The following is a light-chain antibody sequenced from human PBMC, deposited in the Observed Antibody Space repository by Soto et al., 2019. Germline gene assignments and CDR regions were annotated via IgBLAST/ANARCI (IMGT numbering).Light chain of an antibody. Sequence: QSALTQPASVSGSPGQSITISCTGASTDVDGYDYVSWYQQHPGQAPKLMIYDVNNRPSGVSYRFSGSKPGDTASLTISGLQAEDDADYYCSSYTSSAPFYVFGTGTKVTVL. CDR3: SSYTSSAPFYV. V-gene: IGLV2-14*03. CDR2: DVN. CDR1: STDVDGYDY. J-gene: IGLJ1*01.